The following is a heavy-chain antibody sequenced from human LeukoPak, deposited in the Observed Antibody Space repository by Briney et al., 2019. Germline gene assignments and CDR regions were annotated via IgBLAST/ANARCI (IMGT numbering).Heavy chain of an antibody. J-gene: IGHJ4*02. D-gene: IGHD2-2*01. V-gene: IGHV3-7*05. CDR2: IKEDGSEK. CDR3: AREHIFRVGVPGAYFDY. Sequence: GGSLRLSCAACGFTFSNYWMNWVRQAPGKGLEWVANIKEDGSEKHYVDSVKGRFTISRDNAKNSLCLQMNSLRAEDTAVYYCAREHIFRVGVPGAYFDYWGQGALVTVSS. CDR1: GFTFSNYW.